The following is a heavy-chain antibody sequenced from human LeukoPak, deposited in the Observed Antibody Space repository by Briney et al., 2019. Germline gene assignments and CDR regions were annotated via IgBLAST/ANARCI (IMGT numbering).Heavy chain of an antibody. CDR3: AREDGYNSPFDY. CDR1: GGSISSGDYS. CDR2: IYYSGST. J-gene: IGHJ4*02. D-gene: IGHD1-1*01. Sequence: SQTLSLTCTVSGGSISSGDYSWSWIRQPPGKGLEWIGYIYYSGSTYYNPSLKSRVTISVDTSKNQFSLKLSSVTAADTAVYYCAREDGYNSPFDYRGQGTLVTVSS. V-gene: IGHV4-30-4*01.